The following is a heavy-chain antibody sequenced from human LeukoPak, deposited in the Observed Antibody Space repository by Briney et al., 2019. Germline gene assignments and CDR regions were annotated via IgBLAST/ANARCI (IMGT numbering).Heavy chain of an antibody. CDR3: ARVTAYYGSGTEADY. CDR2: INPNSGGT. V-gene: IGHV1-2*02. J-gene: IGHJ4*02. D-gene: IGHD3-10*01. Sequence: GASVKVSCKASGYTFTGYYMHWVRQAPGQGLEWMGWINPNSGGTNYAQKFQGRVTMTRDTSISTAYMELSRLRSDDTAVYYWARVTAYYGSGTEADYWGQGTLVTVSS. CDR1: GYTFTGYY.